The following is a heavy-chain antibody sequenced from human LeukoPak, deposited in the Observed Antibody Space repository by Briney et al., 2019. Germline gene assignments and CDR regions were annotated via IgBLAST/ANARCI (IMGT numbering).Heavy chain of an antibody. CDR3: ARSPGDYIWGSYAC. Sequence: GASVKVSCKASGGTFSSYAISWVRQAPGQGLEWLGRIIPILGIANYAQKFQGRVTITADKSTSTAYMELSSLRSEDTAAYYCARSPGDYIWGSYACWGQGTLVTVSS. V-gene: IGHV1-69*04. J-gene: IGHJ4*02. CDR2: IIPILGIA. D-gene: IGHD3-16*01. CDR1: GGTFSSYA.